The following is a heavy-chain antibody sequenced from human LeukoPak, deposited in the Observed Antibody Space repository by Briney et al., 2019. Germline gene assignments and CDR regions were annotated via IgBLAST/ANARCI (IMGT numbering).Heavy chain of an antibody. CDR1: GFTFSTYG. Sequence: PGGSLRLPCAASGFTFSTYGMLWVRQAPGKGLVWVAFIRADGSEKYYADSVKGQITISRDNSKNTLYLQMNSLRAEDTAVYYCAKDLYRSGFYPTTFDYWGQGTLVTVSS. J-gene: IGHJ4*02. D-gene: IGHD6-19*01. CDR2: IRADGSEK. CDR3: AKDLYRSGFYPTTFDY. V-gene: IGHV3-30*02.